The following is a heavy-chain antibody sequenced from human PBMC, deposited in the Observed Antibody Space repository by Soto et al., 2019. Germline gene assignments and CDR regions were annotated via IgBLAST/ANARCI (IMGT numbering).Heavy chain of an antibody. Sequence: GSLRLSCGASGLPFNTHGMAWVRQAPGKGLEWVSGISGGGDRTQYADGVKGRFTISRDNSKNTVDLQMTSLRAEDTATYYCAKTATYDYVWGDYRYFFDHWGQGTVVTVSS. D-gene: IGHD3-16*02. J-gene: IGHJ4*02. V-gene: IGHV3-23*01. CDR3: AKTATYDYVWGDYRYFFDH. CDR2: ISGGGDRT. CDR1: GLPFNTHG.